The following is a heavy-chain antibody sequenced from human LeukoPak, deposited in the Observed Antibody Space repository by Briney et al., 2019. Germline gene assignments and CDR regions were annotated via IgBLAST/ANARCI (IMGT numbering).Heavy chain of an antibody. J-gene: IGHJ4*02. CDR1: GFTFSSYA. CDR3: ARARRLLAAPDY. CDR2: ISFDGSNK. D-gene: IGHD2-15*01. V-gene: IGHV3-30-3*01. Sequence: GRSLRLSCAASGFTFSSYAMHWVRQAPGKGLEWVAVISFDGSNKYYADSVKGRFTISRDNSKNTLYLQMNSLRAEDTAVYYCARARRLLAAPDYWGQGTLVAVSS.